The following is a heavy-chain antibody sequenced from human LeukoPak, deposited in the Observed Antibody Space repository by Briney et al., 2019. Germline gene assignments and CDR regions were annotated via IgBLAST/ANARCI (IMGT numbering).Heavy chain of an antibody. Sequence: GASVKVSCKASGYTFTSCDINWVRQATGQGLEWMGWMNPNSGNTGYGLSFQGRITMTRDISIGTAYMELSNLTSEDTAIYYCTRGSSGRRDNWGQGTLVTVSA. CDR3: TRGSSGRRDN. CDR1: GYTFTSCD. J-gene: IGHJ4*02. V-gene: IGHV1-8*01. D-gene: IGHD6-19*01. CDR2: MNPNSGNT.